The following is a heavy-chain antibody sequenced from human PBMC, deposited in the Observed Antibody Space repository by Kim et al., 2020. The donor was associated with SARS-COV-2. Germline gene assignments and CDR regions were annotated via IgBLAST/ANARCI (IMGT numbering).Heavy chain of an antibody. CDR1: GFTFSSYA. D-gene: IGHD3-22*01. V-gene: IGHV3-23*01. J-gene: IGHJ4*02. CDR2: ITGSGDST. Sequence: GGSLRLSCAASGFTFSSYAMSWVRRAPGKGLEWVSDITGSGDSTYSADSVKGRFAISRDNSKNTLYLQMNSLRAEDAAVYYCAKGSRSSGYYVDNWGQGTLVTVSS. CDR3: AKGSRSSGYYVDN.